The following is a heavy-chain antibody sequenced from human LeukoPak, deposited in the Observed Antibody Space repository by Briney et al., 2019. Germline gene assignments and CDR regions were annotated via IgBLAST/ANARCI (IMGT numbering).Heavy chain of an antibody. J-gene: IGHJ4*02. CDR2: IYPGDSDT. Sequence: GESLKISCKGSGYSFTSYWIGWVRQMPGKGLEWMGIIYPGDSDTRYSPSFQGQVTISADKSISTAYLQWSSLKASDTAMYYCARLYIPRDYSNYGLGYWGQGTLVTVSS. V-gene: IGHV5-51*01. CDR1: GYSFTSYW. D-gene: IGHD4-11*01. CDR3: ARLYIPRDYSNYGLGY.